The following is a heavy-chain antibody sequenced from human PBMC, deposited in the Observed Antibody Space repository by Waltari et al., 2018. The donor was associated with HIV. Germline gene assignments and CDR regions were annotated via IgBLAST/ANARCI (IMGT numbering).Heavy chain of an antibody. CDR1: GLTFSSYS. D-gene: IGHD5-18*01. J-gene: IGHJ4*02. CDR2: ISSSGQTL. Sequence: EVKLVESGGGLVQPGESLRLSCAVSGLTFSSYSMNWIRQAPGKGLEWVSSISSSGQTLNYANSVKGRFTISRDNAKSSVYLGMTSLRAEDTAVYYCAWLDRAMLTEDYWGQGTLVTVSS. V-gene: IGHV3-48*04. CDR3: AWLDRAMLTEDY.